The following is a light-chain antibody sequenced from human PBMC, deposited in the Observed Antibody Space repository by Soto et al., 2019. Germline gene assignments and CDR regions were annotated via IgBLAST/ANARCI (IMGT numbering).Light chain of an antibody. J-gene: IGKJ1*01. CDR1: QSVRSN. CDR2: GAS. CDR3: QQYNNWPRT. V-gene: IGKV3-15*01. Sequence: EIVMTQSPATLSVSPGERATLSCRASQSVRSNLAWYQQKPGQAPRLLIYGASTRATGIPARFSGSVSGTEFTLTISSLQSEDFAVYYCQQYNNWPRTFGQGTKVDIK.